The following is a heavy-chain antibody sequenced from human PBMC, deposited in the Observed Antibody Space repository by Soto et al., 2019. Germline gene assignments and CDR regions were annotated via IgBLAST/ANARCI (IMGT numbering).Heavy chain of an antibody. CDR2: IRSKGDNHAT. D-gene: IGHD2-15*01. J-gene: IGHJ6*02. Sequence: GGSLRLSCAASGFIFSDSGIHWVRQAYGKGLEWVGRIRSKGDNHATSYGESVKGRFSISRDDSKNTAYLQMDGLKTEDTAVYYCTRTMYCSGGPCNSGPPDRMDVWGQGTTVTVSS. CDR1: GFIFSDSG. CDR3: TRTMYCSGGPCNSGPPDRMDV. V-gene: IGHV3-73*01.